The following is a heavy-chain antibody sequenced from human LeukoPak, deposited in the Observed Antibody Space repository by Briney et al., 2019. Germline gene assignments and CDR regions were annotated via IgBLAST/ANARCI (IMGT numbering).Heavy chain of an antibody. J-gene: IGHJ6*02. V-gene: IGHV4-39*01. CDR3: ARIAAAHLSGSSVYYYYGMDV. Sequence: PSETLSLTCTVSGGSISSSSYSWGWIRPPPGKGLGWIGSIYYSGSTYYSPSLKSRVTISVDTTKDQFSLKLSSVTAADTAVYYCARIAAAHLSGSSVYYYYGMDVWGQGTTVTVSS. CDR1: GGSISSSSYS. CDR2: IYYSGST. D-gene: IGHD6-13*01.